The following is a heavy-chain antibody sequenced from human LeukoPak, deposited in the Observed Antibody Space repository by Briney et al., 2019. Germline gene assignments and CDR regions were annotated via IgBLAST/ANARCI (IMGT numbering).Heavy chain of an antibody. Sequence: PSETLSLTCSVSGGSISSSSFYWGWIRQPPGKGLEWIGSISYTGSTYYNPSLKSRVTISVDTSKNQFSLRLNSVTAADTAMYYCARHGWSFYSGTYYTFDPWGQGTLVTVSS. V-gene: IGHV4-39*01. J-gene: IGHJ5*02. D-gene: IGHD3-10*01. CDR3: ARHGWSFYSGTYYTFDP. CDR2: ISYTGST. CDR1: GGSISSSSFY.